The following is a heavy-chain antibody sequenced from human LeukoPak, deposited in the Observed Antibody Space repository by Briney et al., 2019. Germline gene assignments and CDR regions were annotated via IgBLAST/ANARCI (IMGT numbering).Heavy chain of an antibody. D-gene: IGHD2-21*02. CDR2: IYYSGST. Sequence: SETLSLTCTVSGGSISSGDYYWSWIRQPPGKGLEWIGYIYYSGSTYYNPSLKSRVTISVDTSKNQFSLKLSSVTAADTAVYYCARDRVVVTAIGPYYYYYGMDVWGQGTTVTVSS. V-gene: IGHV4-30-4*01. CDR3: ARDRVVVTAIGPYYYYYGMDV. J-gene: IGHJ6*02. CDR1: GGSISSGDYY.